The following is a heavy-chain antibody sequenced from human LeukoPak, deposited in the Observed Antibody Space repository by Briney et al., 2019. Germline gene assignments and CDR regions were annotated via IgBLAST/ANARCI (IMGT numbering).Heavy chain of an antibody. J-gene: IGHJ4*02. CDR1: GFTFSLYA. CDR2: INSDGSYI. CDR3: ARVAYDSSGYPFDY. V-gene: IGHV3-64*04. Sequence: PGGSLRLSCSASGFTFSLYAMHWVRQAPGKGLEYVSAINSDGSYIYYADSVKGRFTISRDNAKNSLYLQMNSLRAEDTAVYYCARVAYDSSGYPFDYWGRGTLVTVSS. D-gene: IGHD3-22*01.